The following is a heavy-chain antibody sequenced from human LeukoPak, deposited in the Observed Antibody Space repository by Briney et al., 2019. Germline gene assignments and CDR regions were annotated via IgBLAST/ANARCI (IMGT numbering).Heavy chain of an antibody. CDR2: IYNSGST. V-gene: IGHV4-61*02. CDR3: ARDKEYCTSTSCWTWFDP. D-gene: IGHD2-2*01. CDR1: GGSINSGSYY. Sequence: PSETLSLTCTVSGGSINSGSYYWSWIRQPAGKGLEWIGRIYNSGSTSYDPSLKSRVTISIDTSKNQFSLQLSLVTAADTAIYYCARDKEYCTSTSCWTWFDPWGQGTLVTVSS. J-gene: IGHJ5*02.